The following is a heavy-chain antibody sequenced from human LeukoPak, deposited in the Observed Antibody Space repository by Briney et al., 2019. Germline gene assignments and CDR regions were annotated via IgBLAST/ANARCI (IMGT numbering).Heavy chain of an antibody. CDR1: GFTFSSYG. V-gene: IGHV3-33*01. Sequence: GRSLRLSCAASGFTFSSYGMPWVRQAPGKGLEWVAVIWYYGSNKYYADSVKGRFPISRDNSKNTLYLQMNSLRAEDTAVYYCAIEVEEYSDSSGLRGGFDYWGQGTLVTVSS. CDR3: AIEVEEYSDSSGLRGGFDY. CDR2: IWYYGSNK. J-gene: IGHJ4*02. D-gene: IGHD3-22*01.